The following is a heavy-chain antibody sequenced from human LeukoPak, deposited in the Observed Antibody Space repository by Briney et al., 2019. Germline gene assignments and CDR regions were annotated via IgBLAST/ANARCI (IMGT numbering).Heavy chain of an antibody. CDR1: GGSPSSSSDY. Sequence: SETLSLTCTVSGGSPSSSSDYWGWIRQAPGKGLEWIGSIYYHENTYYNSSLKSRVTISVDTSKNQFSLKLNSVTAADTAVYYCARAEGYITLGPWGQGTLVTVSS. V-gene: IGHV4-39*01. J-gene: IGHJ5*02. CDR2: IYYHENT. CDR3: ARAEGYITLGP. D-gene: IGHD1-20*01.